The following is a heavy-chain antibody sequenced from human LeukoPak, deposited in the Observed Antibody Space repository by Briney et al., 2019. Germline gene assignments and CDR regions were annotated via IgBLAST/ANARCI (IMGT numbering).Heavy chain of an antibody. CDR2: INHSGST. D-gene: IGHD4-23*01. Sequence: SETLSLTCTVSDGSISSSSYYWSWIRQPPGKGLEWIGEINHSGSTNYNPSLKSRVTISVDTSKNQFSLKLSSVTAADTAVYYCARAGRRWAYAFDIWGQGTMVTVSS. CDR3: ARAGRRWAYAFDI. J-gene: IGHJ3*02. CDR1: DGSISSSSYY. V-gene: IGHV4-39*07.